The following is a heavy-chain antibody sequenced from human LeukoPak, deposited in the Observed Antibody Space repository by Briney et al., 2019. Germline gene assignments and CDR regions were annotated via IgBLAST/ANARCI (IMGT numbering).Heavy chain of an antibody. D-gene: IGHD3-10*01. CDR2: INPNSGGT. CDR1: GYTFTGYY. Sequence: ASVKVSCKASGYTFTGYYMHWVRQAPGQGLKWMGWINPNSGGTNYAQKFQGRVTMTRDTSISTAYMELSRLRSDDTAVYYCARSITMVRGVIGSDYWGQGTLVTVSS. CDR3: ARSITMVRGVIGSDY. J-gene: IGHJ4*02. V-gene: IGHV1-2*02.